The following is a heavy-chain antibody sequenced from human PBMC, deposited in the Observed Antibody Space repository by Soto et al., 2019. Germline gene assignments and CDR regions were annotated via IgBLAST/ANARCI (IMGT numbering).Heavy chain of an antibody. J-gene: IGHJ4*02. CDR2: IYPGDSDT. V-gene: IGHV5-51*01. CDR3: ARHSLATQPGDY. Sequence: GESLKISCKASGYSFSTYWIAWVRQRPGKGLDWMGIIYPGDSDTRYSPSFQGQVTISVDNSIGTAYLEWTTLRASDSAMYYCARHSLATQPGDYWGQGTRVTVSS. CDR1: GYSFSTYW. D-gene: IGHD5-12*01.